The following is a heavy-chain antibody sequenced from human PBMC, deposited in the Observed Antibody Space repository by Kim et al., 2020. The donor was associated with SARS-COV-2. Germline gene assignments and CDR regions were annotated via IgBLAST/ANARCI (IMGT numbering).Heavy chain of an antibody. CDR2: IYYSGST. CDR1: GGSISSGGYY. Sequence: SETLSLTCTVSGGSISSGGYYWSWIRQHPGKGLEWIGYIYYSGSTYYNPSLKSRVTISVDTSKNQFSLKLSSVTAADTAVYYCARDSGTMVRGVYFDYWGQGTLVTVSS. CDR3: ARDSGTMVRGVYFDY. J-gene: IGHJ4*02. D-gene: IGHD3-10*01. V-gene: IGHV4-31*03.